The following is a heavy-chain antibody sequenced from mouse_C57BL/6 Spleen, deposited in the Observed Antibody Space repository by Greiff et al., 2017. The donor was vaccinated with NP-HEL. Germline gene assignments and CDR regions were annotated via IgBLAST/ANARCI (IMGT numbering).Heavy chain of an antibody. CDR1: GYTFTSYW. D-gene: IGHD6-5*01. CDR2: IDPSDSYT. V-gene: IGHV1-69*01. J-gene: IGHJ1*03. Sequence: QVQLKQPGAELVMPGASVKLSCKASGYTFTSYWMHWVKQRPGQGLEWIGEIDPSDSYTNYNQKFKGKSTLTVDKSSSTAYMQLSSLTSEDSAVYYCARAYVDWYFDVWGTGTTVTVSS. CDR3: ARAYVDWYFDV.